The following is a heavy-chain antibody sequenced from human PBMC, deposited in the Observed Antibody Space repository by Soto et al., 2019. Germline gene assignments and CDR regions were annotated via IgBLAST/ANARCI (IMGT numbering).Heavy chain of an antibody. Sequence: GDSLKISCKGSGYSFAGYWIGWVRQMPGKGLDWMGVIYPGDSDTRYSPSFHGQVTISADKSISTAYLQWSSLKASDTAMYFCARPPGASGVFDGFTVWAQGTMVTVSS. D-gene: IGHD3-9*01. CDR2: IYPGDSDT. CDR1: GYSFAGYW. CDR3: ARPPGASGVFDGFTV. J-gene: IGHJ3*01. V-gene: IGHV5-51*01.